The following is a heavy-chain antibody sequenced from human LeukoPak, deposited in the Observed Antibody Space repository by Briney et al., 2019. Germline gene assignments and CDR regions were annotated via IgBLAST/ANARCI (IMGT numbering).Heavy chain of an antibody. CDR1: GYTLTGYY. Sequence: ASVKVSCKASGYTLTGYYMHWVRQAPGQGLEWMGWINPNSGGTNYAQKFQGRVTMTRDTSISTAYMELSRLRSDDTAVYYCARDYDFWSGYYNWFDPWGQGTLVTVSS. CDR2: INPNSGGT. CDR3: ARDYDFWSGYYNWFDP. J-gene: IGHJ5*02. D-gene: IGHD3-3*01. V-gene: IGHV1-2*02.